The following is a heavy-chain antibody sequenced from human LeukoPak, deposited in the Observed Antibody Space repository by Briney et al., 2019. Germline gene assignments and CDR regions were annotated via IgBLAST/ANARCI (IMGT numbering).Heavy chain of an antibody. Sequence: GGSLRLSCAASGFTFSSYEMNWVRQAPGKGLEWVSYISSSGSTIYYADSVKGRFTISRDNAKNSLYLQMNSLRAEDTAVYYCARDWAAYYYDSSGYSRGKWFDPWGQGTLVTVSS. J-gene: IGHJ5*02. V-gene: IGHV3-48*03. D-gene: IGHD3-22*01. CDR2: ISSSGSTI. CDR3: ARDWAAYYYDSSGYSRGKWFDP. CDR1: GFTFSSYE.